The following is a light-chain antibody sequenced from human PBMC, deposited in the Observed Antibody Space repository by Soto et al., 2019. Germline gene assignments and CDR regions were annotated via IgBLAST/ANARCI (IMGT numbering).Light chain of an antibody. CDR1: GSDIGAYNY. CDR3: SSFTTSYFYV. Sequence: ALTQPASVSGSPGQSITISCTGSGSDIGAYNYVSWYQQHPGKAPKLLIHGVTRRPSGVSSRFSASKSAYTASLTISGLQAEDEANYYCSSFTTSYFYVFGPGTKVTVL. J-gene: IGLJ1*01. CDR2: GVT. V-gene: IGLV2-14*01.